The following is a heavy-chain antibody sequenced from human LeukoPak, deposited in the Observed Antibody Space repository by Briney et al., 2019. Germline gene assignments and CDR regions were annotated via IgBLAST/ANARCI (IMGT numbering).Heavy chain of an antibody. Sequence: GGSLRLSCAASGFTFNDYGMSWVRQGPGKGLEWVSGINWNGGTTGYADSVRGRFTISRDNAKNSLYLQMNSLRAEGTALYYCARDKHYYDSSNYVWGQGTLVTVSS. CDR1: GFTFNDYG. CDR2: INWNGGTT. V-gene: IGHV3-20*04. D-gene: IGHD3-22*01. J-gene: IGHJ4*02. CDR3: ARDKHYYDSSNYV.